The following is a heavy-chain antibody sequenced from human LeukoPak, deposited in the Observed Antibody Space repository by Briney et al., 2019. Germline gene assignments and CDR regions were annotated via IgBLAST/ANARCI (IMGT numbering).Heavy chain of an antibody. CDR1: GFSFNSYW. CDR3: AKRLPYYFDY. V-gene: IGHV3-74*01. Sequence: GGSLRLSCAASGFSFNSYWMHWVRQVPGKGLVWVSRISSDGSTTSYADSVKGRFTISRDNTKNTLYLQMNSLRAEDTAVYYCAKRLPYYFDYWGQGTLVTVSS. CDR2: ISSDGSTT. D-gene: IGHD1-1*01. J-gene: IGHJ4*02.